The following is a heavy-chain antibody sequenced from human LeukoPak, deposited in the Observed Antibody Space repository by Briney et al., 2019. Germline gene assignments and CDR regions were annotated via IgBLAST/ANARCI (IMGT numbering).Heavy chain of an antibody. D-gene: IGHD3-22*01. CDR1: GGSISSSSYY. J-gene: IGHJ4*02. CDR3: ARHWAYYYDSSGYSRDY. V-gene: IGHV4-39*01. Sequence: PSETLSLTCTVSGGSISSSSYYWGWIRPPPGKGLKWIGSIYYSGSTYYNPSLKSRVTISVDTSKNQFSLKLSSVTAADTAVYYCARHWAYYYDSSGYSRDYWGQGTLVTVSS. CDR2: IYYSGST.